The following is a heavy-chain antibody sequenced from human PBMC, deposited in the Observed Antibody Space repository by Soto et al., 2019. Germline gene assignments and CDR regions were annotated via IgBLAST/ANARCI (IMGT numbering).Heavy chain of an antibody. CDR3: ARNKARGDYAQL. CDR1: GGSISSGGYY. D-gene: IGHD4-17*01. J-gene: IGHJ4*02. Sequence: SETLSLTCTVSGGSISSGGYYWSWIRQHPGKGLEWIGYIYYSGSTYYNPSLKSRVTISVDTSKNQFSLKLSSVTAADTAVYYCARNKARGDYAQLWGQGTLVTVSS. CDR2: IYYSGST. V-gene: IGHV4-31*03.